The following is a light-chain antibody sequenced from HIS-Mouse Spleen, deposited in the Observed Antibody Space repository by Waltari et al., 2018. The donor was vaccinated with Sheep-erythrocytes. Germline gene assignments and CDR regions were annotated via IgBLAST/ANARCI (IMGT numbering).Light chain of an antibody. CDR1: KLVDKY. CDR3: QAWDSSTYVV. J-gene: IGLJ2*01. V-gene: IGLV3-1*01. Sequence: SYELTQPPSVSVSPGHTSSITCSGDKLVDKYACLYQQKPDQSPLLVIYQDSKRPSGIHGRFSGSNSGNTATLTISGTQAMDEADYYCQAWDSSTYVVFGGGTKLTVL. CDR2: QDS.